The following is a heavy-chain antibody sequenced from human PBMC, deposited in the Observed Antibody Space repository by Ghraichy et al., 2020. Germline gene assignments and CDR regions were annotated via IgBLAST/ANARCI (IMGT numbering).Heavy chain of an antibody. CDR2: ITGSGGST. J-gene: IGHJ4*02. D-gene: IGHD1-20*01. CDR1: GFTFSSYA. V-gene: IGHV3-23*01. Sequence: GGSLRLSCAASGFTFSSYAMSWVRQAPGKGLEWVSAITGSGGSTFYADSVKGRFTISRDNSKNTLYLQMNSLRAEDTAVYYCAKDDDNWNDVADYWGQGTLVTVSS. CDR3: AKDDDNWNDVADY.